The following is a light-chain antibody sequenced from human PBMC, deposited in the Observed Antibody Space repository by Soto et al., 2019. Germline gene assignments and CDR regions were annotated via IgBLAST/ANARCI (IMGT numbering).Light chain of an antibody. Sequence: EIVLTHSPATLSLSPWEIGTVSCWASQSVSNHLAWYQKKPGQAPRLLIYDASKRATGIPARFSGSGSGTAFTLTISSLDPEDFAVYYCQQYSNWPSITFGQGTRLEIK. V-gene: IGKV3-11*01. CDR2: DAS. CDR3: QQYSNWPSIT. J-gene: IGKJ5*01. CDR1: QSVSNH.